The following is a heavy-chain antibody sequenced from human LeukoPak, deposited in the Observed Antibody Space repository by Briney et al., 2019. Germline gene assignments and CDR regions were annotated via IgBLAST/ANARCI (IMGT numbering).Heavy chain of an antibody. V-gene: IGHV3-48*03. J-gene: IGHJ4*02. CDR1: GFTFSSYE. D-gene: IGHD2-2*01. CDR3: ARDQRYCSSSSCPWEPFDY. CDR2: ISSSGDTM. Sequence: PGGSLRLSCAASGFTFSSYEMNWVRQAPGKGLEWVSYISSSGDTMYYADSVKGRFTISRDNAKNSLYLQMNSLRAEDTAVYYCARDQRYCSSSSCPWEPFDYWGQGTLVTVSS.